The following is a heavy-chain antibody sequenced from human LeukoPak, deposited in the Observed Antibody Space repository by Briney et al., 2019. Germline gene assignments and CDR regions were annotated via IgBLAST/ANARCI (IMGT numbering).Heavy chain of an antibody. Sequence: GASVKVSCKASGYTFTSYGISWVRQAPGQGLEWMGWISAYNGNTNYAQKLQGRVTMTTDTSTSTAYMELRSLRSDDTAVYYCARVGILWFGELPRFDYWGQGTLVTVSS. CDR1: GYTFTSYG. CDR2: ISAYNGNT. V-gene: IGHV1-18*01. CDR3: ARVGILWFGELPRFDY. J-gene: IGHJ4*02. D-gene: IGHD3-10*01.